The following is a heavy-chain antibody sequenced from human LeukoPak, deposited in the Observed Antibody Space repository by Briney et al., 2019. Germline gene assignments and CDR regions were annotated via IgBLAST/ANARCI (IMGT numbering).Heavy chain of an antibody. V-gene: IGHV1-18*01. CDR1: GYTFTIYG. CDR2: ISAYNGDT. D-gene: IGHD5-12*01. CDR3: ARISGYEQIDY. J-gene: IGHJ4*02. Sequence: ASVTLSFTSSGYTFTIYGIRWVRQAPGQGLEWMGWISAYNGDTNYAQKLQGRVTMTTDTPTSTGYMELRSLRSDGTAVYYCARISGYEQIDYWGQGTLVTVSS.